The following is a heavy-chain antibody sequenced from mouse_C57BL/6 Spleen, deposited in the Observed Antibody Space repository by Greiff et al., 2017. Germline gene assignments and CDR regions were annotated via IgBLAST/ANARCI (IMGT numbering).Heavy chain of an antibody. CDR2: IYPGDGDT. CDR3: ARWDYDDGTPFDY. V-gene: IGHV1-82*01. J-gene: IGHJ2*01. D-gene: IGHD2-4*01. CDR1: GYAFSSSW. Sequence: QVQLKQSGPELVKPGASVKISCKASGYAFSSSWMNWVKQRPGKGLEWIGRIYPGDGDTNNNGKFKGKATLTADKSSSTAYMQLSSRTSEDSAVYFCARWDYDDGTPFDYWGQGTTLTVSS.